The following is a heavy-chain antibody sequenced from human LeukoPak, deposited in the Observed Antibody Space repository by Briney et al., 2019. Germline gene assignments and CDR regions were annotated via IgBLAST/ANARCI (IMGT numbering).Heavy chain of an antibody. J-gene: IGHJ6*04. CDR1: VYTFTSYD. Sequence: ASVKVSCKASVYTFTSYDINWVRQATGQGLEWVGGMNPTNGNTGYAQKLHGRVTMTRSTSISTAYMEQRTLRCGDAPVYYCARVASRSWPLYYYGGMDVWGKGTTVTVSS. V-gene: IGHV1-8*01. D-gene: IGHD6-13*01. CDR3: ARVASRSWPLYYYGGMDV. CDR2: MNPTNGNT.